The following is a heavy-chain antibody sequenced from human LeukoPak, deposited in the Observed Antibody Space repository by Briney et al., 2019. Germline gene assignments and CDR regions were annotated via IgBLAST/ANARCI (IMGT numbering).Heavy chain of an antibody. CDR3: ARSIAAAGTDFDY. CDR2: IYPGDSDT. J-gene: IGHJ4*02. D-gene: IGHD6-13*01. V-gene: IGHV5-51*01. Sequence: GESLQISCKGSGYSFTSYWIGWVRQMPGKGLEWMGIIYPGDSDTRYSPSFQGQVTISADKSISTAYLQWSSLKASDTAMYYCARSIAAAGTDFDYWGQGTLVTVSS. CDR1: GYSFTSYW.